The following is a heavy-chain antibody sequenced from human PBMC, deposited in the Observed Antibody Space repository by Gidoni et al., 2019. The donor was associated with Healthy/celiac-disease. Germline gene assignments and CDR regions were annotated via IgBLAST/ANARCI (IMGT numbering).Heavy chain of an antibody. CDR3: ARDGHIVVVPAAPDY. J-gene: IGHJ4*02. Sequence: QVQLVESGGGVVRPGRSLRLSCAASGFTFSRYGMHWVRQALGKGLEWVAVIWYDGSTKYYADSVKGRFTISRDNSKNTLYLQMNSLRAEDTALYYCARDGHIVVVPAAPDYWGQGTLVTVSS. CDR1: GFTFSRYG. V-gene: IGHV3-33*01. CDR2: IWYDGSTK. D-gene: IGHD2-2*01.